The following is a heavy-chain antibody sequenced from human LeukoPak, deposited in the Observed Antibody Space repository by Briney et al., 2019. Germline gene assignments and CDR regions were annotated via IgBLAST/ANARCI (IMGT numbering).Heavy chain of an antibody. Sequence: GGSLRLSCAASGFTFSSNSMNWVRQAPGKGLEWVSSISSSSSYIYYADSVKGRFTISRDNAKNSLYLQMNSLRAEDTAVYYCARARTTVTTRDAFDIWGQGTMVTVSS. J-gene: IGHJ3*02. CDR3: ARARTTVTTRDAFDI. V-gene: IGHV3-21*01. CDR1: GFTFSSNS. D-gene: IGHD4-17*01. CDR2: ISSSSSYI.